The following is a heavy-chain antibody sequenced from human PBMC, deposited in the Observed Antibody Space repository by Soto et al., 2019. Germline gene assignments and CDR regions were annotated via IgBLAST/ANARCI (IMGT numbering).Heavy chain of an antibody. CDR3: ARGDYYDSSGYYGPPNNAAFDI. D-gene: IGHD3-22*01. CDR1: GFTFSDYY. J-gene: IGHJ3*02. CDR2: ISSSGSTI. Sequence: QVQLVESGGGLVKPGGSLRLSCAASGFTFSDYYMSWIRQAPGKGLEWVSYISSSGSTIYYADSVKGRFTISRDNAKNSLYLQMNSLRAEDTAVYYCARGDYYDSSGYYGPPNNAAFDIWGQGTMVTVSS. V-gene: IGHV3-11*01.